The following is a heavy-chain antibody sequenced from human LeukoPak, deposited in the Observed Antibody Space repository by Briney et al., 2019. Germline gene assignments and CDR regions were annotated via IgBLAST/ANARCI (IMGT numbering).Heavy chain of an antibody. CDR3: ASDGLAAITFDY. J-gene: IGHJ4*02. CDR2: INSDGSST. Sequence: PGGSLRLSCVASGFTFSSYWMHWVRQAPGKGLVWVSHINSDGSSTTYADSVKGRFTISRDNAKNTLYLQMNSLRAEDTAVYYCASDGLAAITFDYWGQGILVTVSS. V-gene: IGHV3-74*01. CDR1: GFTFSSYW. D-gene: IGHD5-24*01.